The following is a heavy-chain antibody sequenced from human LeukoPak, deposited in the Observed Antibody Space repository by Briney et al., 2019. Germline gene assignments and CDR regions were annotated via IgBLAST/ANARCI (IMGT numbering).Heavy chain of an antibody. CDR2: ISSSGSHI. CDR1: GFTFSSYS. D-gene: IGHD1-26*01. CDR3: ASGGSYPGPFDS. J-gene: IGHJ4*02. V-gene: IGHV3-21*01. Sequence: GGSLRLSCAASGFTFSSYSMHWVRQAPEKGLEWVSSISSSGSHIYYADSLKGRFTISRDKAKSSLILQMNSLRAEDTAVYYCASGGSYPGPFDSWGQGTLVTVSS.